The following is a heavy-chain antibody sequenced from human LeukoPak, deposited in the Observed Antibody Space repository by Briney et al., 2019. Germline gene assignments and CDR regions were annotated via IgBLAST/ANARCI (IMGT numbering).Heavy chain of an antibody. CDR3: ARNYYDSSGYSYFDY. Sequence: SQTLSLTCTVSGGSISSGDYYWSWIRQPPGKGLEWIGYIYYSGSTYYNPSLKSRVTIAVDTSKNQFSLKLSSVTAADTAVYSCARNYYDSSGYSYFDYWGQGTPVTVSS. J-gene: IGHJ4*02. D-gene: IGHD3-22*01. CDR1: GGSISSGDYY. V-gene: IGHV4-30-4*01. CDR2: IYYSGST.